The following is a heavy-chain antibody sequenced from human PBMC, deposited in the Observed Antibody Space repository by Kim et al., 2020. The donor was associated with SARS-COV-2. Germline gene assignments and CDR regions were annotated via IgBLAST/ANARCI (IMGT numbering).Heavy chain of an antibody. CDR2: ISSSSSYI. J-gene: IGHJ2*01. V-gene: IGHV3-21*01. D-gene: IGHD5-12*01. CDR1: GFTFSSYS. Sequence: GGSLRLSCAASGFTFSSYSMNWVRQAPGKGLEWVSSISSSSSYIYYADSVKGRFTISRDNAKNSLYLQMNSLRAEDTAVYYCAREVTRDGYNFDWYFDLWGRGTLVTVSS. CDR3: AREVTRDGYNFDWYFDL.